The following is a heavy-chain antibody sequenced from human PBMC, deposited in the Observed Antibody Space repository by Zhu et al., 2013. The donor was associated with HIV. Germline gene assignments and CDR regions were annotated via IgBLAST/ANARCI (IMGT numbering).Heavy chain of an antibody. D-gene: IGHD5-18*01. V-gene: IGHV1-18*01. CDR2: ISTHSGHT. CDR1: GYTFTNYD. Sequence: QVQLVQSGAEVKKPGASVTVSCKASGYTFTNYDITWVRQAPGQGLEWVGWISTHSGHTNYGQKLLDRVTMTIDTSTSTAYMELSSLRSDDTAVFYCARVRADATMAKGDFDYWGQGTLVTVSS. CDR3: ARVRADATMAKGDFDY. J-gene: IGHJ4*02.